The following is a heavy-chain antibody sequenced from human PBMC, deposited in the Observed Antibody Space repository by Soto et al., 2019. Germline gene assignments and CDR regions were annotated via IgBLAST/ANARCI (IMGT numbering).Heavy chain of an antibody. CDR3: ARDQDILIGPYSYYFYGLDV. CDR2: IKQDGSEK. J-gene: IGHJ6*02. CDR1: GFTFSSYW. Sequence: GGSLRLSCAASGFTFSSYWVSWVRQAPGKGLEWVAKIKQDGSEKYYVDSMKGRCTISRDNAKNLLFLEMNSLSAGDTAVYYCARDQDILIGPYSYYFYGLDVWGQGTTVTVSS. D-gene: IGHD3-9*01. V-gene: IGHV3-7*01.